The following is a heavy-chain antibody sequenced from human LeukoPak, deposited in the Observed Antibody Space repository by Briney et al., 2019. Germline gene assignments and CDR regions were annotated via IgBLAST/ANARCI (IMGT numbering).Heavy chain of an antibody. Sequence: SETLSLTCTVSGGSISSYYWSWIRQPPGKGLKWIGYIYYSGSTNYNPSLKSRVTISVDTSKNQFPLKLSSVTAADTAVYYCAGDPFVEMATARPPWGQGTLVTVSS. CDR2: IYYSGST. V-gene: IGHV4-59*08. J-gene: IGHJ5*02. CDR3: AGDPFVEMATARPP. D-gene: IGHD5-24*01. CDR1: GGSISSYY.